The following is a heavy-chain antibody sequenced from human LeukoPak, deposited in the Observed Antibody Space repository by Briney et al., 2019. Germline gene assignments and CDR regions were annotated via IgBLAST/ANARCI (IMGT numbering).Heavy chain of an antibody. J-gene: IGHJ4*02. V-gene: IGHV4-39*02. Sequence: PSETLSLTCTVSGGSIRSGSHYWAWIRQPPGKGLEWIGSIYYSGSTYYNPSLENRVTISIDTSKNHFSLKLSPLSAADTSVYYYAKRDDSGGNLVDLWGQGTLVTVS. CDR2: IYYSGST. CDR3: AKRDDSGGNLVDL. CDR1: GGSIRSGSHY. D-gene: IGHD3-22*01.